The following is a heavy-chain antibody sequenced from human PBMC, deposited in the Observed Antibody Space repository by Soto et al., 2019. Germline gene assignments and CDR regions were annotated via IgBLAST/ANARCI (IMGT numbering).Heavy chain of an antibody. Sequence: ASVKVSCKASGYTFTSYGISWVRQAPGQGLEWMGWISAYNGNTNYAQKLQGRVTMTTDTSTSTAYMELRSLRSDDTAVYYCARARLYKVKDIVVVVAATLGAFDIWGQGTMVTVSS. CDR1: GYTFTSYG. CDR3: ARARLYKVKDIVVVVAATLGAFDI. V-gene: IGHV1-18*01. J-gene: IGHJ3*02. D-gene: IGHD2-15*01. CDR2: ISAYNGNT.